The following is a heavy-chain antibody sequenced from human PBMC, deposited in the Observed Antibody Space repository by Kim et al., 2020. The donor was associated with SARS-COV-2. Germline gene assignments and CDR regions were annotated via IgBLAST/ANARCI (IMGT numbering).Heavy chain of an antibody. CDR2: IRGSGDNA. J-gene: IGHJ4*02. Sequence: GGSLRLSCAASGFTFSSYVMSWVRQAPGKGLEWVSAIRGSGDNAYYADSVKGRFTISRDNSKNTLYLQMNSLRAEDTAVYYCAKEFKNWNYVKYFDYWGQGTLVTVSS. D-gene: IGHD1-7*01. CDR1: GFTFSSYV. CDR3: AKEFKNWNYVKYFDY. V-gene: IGHV3-23*01.